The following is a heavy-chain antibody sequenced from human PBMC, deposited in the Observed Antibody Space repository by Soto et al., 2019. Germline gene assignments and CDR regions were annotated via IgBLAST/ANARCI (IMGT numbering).Heavy chain of an antibody. CDR1: GGTVSSYS. J-gene: IGHJ4*02. D-gene: IGHD3-22*01. CDR2: FIPIFVSA. V-gene: IGHV1-69*01. Sequence: QVHLVKSGAEVKKPGSSVKVSCKASGGTVSSYSITWVRQAPGKGLEWMGVFIPIFVSAHYAQKFQGRVTITADDSTSTAYMELSGLRSEDTAIYYCARDLSSDSTGFRGYDLWGQGTLVTVSS. CDR3: ARDLSSDSTGFRGYDL.